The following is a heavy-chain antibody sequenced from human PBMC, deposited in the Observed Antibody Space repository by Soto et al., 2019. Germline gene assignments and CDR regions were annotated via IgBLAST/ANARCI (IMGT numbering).Heavy chain of an antibody. Sequence: QVQLVQSGAEVKKPGASVKVSCKASGYTFTSYAMHWVRQAPGQRLEWMGWINAGNGNTKYSQKFQGRVTMTRDTSASTAYMELSSLRSEDTAVYYCARYGWIQLWFSDAFDIWGQGTMVTVSS. CDR3: ARYGWIQLWFSDAFDI. D-gene: IGHD5-18*01. CDR2: INAGNGNT. CDR1: GYTFTSYA. J-gene: IGHJ3*02. V-gene: IGHV1-3*01.